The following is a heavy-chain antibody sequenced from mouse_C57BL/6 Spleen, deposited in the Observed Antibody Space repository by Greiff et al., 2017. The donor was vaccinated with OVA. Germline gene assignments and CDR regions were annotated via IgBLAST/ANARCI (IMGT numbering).Heavy chain of an antibody. J-gene: IGHJ1*03. Sequence: QVQLQQPGAELVRPGSSVKLSCKASGYTFTSYWMHWVKQRPIQGLEWIGNIDPSDSETHYNQKFKDKATLTVDKSSSTAYMQLSSLTSEASAVYDGAGDAITTVGAHWYFDVWGTGTTVTVAS. CDR3: AGDAITTVGAHWYFDV. V-gene: IGHV1-52*01. CDR2: IDPSDSET. D-gene: IGHD1-1*01. CDR1: GYTFTSYW.